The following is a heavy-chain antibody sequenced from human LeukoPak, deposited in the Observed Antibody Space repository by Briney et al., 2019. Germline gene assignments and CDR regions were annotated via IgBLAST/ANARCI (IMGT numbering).Heavy chain of an antibody. CDR2: IYYSGIT. J-gene: IGHJ4*02. CDR1: GGSISSSGYY. Sequence: SETLSLTCTVSGGSISSSGYYWGWIRQSPGEGLEWIGNIYYSGITYYNPSLKSRVTISVDTSKNQFSLKLSSATAADTAVYYCAREGIGDSSGYYFLDYWGQGTLVTVSS. CDR3: AREGIGDSSGYYFLDY. V-gene: IGHV4-39*02. D-gene: IGHD3-22*01.